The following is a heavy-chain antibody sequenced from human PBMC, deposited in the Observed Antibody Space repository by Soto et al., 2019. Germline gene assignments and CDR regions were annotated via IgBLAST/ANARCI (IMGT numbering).Heavy chain of an antibody. CDR3: ARATRYSSGWMDV. V-gene: IGHV1-18*01. Sequence: AASVKVCWEDCGDGFTSCCRRWVRQAPGQGLEWMGWISAYNGNTNYAQKLQGRVTMTTDTSTSTAYMELRSLRSDDTAVYYCARATRYSSGWMDVWGQGTTVTVSS. CDR2: ISAYNGNT. J-gene: IGHJ6*02. D-gene: IGHD6-19*01. CDR1: GDGFTSCC.